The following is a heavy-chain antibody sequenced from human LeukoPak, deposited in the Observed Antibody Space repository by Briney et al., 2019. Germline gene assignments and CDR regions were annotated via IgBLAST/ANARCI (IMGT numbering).Heavy chain of an antibody. V-gene: IGHV3-23*01. Sequence: GGSLRLSCAASGFTFSSYAMSWVRQAPGKGLEWVSAISGSGGSTYYADSVKGRFTISRDNAKNSLYLQMNSLRAEDTAVYYCALWANIVVVPAAYYYYGMDVWGQGTTVTVSS. CDR1: GFTFSSYA. CDR2: ISGSGGST. J-gene: IGHJ6*02. D-gene: IGHD2-2*01. CDR3: ALWANIVVVPAAYYYYGMDV.